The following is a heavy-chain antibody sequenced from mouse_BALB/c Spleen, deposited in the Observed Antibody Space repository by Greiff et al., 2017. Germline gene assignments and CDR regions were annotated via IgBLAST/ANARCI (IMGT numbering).Heavy chain of an antibody. CDR1: GYSITSDYA. V-gene: IGHV3-2*02. D-gene: IGHD1-1*01. J-gene: IGHJ1*01. CDR2: ISYSGST. Sequence: EVQLQESGPGLVKPSQSLSLTCTVTGYSITSDYAWNWIRQFPGNKLEWMGYISYSGSTSYNPSLKSRISITRDTSKNQFFLQLNSVTTEDTATYYCARGDGRRNWDFDVWGVGTTVTVSS. CDR3: ARGDGRRNWDFDV.